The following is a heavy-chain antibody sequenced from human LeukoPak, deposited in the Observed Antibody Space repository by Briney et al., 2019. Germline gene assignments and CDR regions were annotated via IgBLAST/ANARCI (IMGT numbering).Heavy chain of an antibody. CDR3: AKVQSDIVGAVFFAFDV. J-gene: IGHJ3*01. D-gene: IGHD1-26*01. CDR2: ITGHGTEM. V-gene: IGHV3-21*01. Sequence: GGSLRLSCGVSGFSFNSYSMNWVRQAPGKGLEWVAPITGHGTEMFYADSLRGRFTISRDNSKNSLYLQMNSLRVEDTAVYYCAKVQSDIVGAVFFAFDVWGQGAMVSVSP. CDR1: GFSFNSYS.